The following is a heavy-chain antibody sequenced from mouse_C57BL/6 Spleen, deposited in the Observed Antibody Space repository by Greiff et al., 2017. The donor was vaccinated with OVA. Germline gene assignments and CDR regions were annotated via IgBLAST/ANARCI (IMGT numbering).Heavy chain of an antibody. V-gene: IGHV1-58*01. CDR2: IYIGNGYT. Sequence: VQLKESGAELVRPGSSVKMSCKTSGYTFTSYGINWVKQRPGQGLEWIGYIYIGNGYTEYNEKFKGKATLTSDTSSSTAYLQLSSLTSEDSAICVCARVGIYYDNAYAMDYWGQGTSVTVSA. CDR1: GYTFTSYG. D-gene: IGHD2-4*01. CDR3: ARVGIYYDNAYAMDY. J-gene: IGHJ4*01.